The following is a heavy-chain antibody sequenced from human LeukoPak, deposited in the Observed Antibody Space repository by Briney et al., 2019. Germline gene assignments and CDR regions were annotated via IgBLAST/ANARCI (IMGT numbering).Heavy chain of an antibody. CDR1: GGSISSSSYY. J-gene: IGHJ5*02. D-gene: IGHD2-2*01. CDR2: IYYSGST. Sequence: PSETLSLTCTVSGGSISSSSYYWGWIRQPPGKGLEWIGSIYYSGSTYYNPSLKSRVTISVDTSKNQFSLKLSSVTAADTAVYYCARCKTDIVVVPAAMVVRSNWFDPWGQGTLVTVSS. CDR3: ARCKTDIVVVPAAMVVRSNWFDP. V-gene: IGHV4-39*01.